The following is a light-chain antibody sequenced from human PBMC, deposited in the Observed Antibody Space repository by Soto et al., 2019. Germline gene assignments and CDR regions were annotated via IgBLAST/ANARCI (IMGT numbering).Light chain of an antibody. CDR2: KAS. J-gene: IGKJ4*01. V-gene: IGKV1-5*03. CDR1: QSISTW. Sequence: DIQMTQSPSTLSASVGDRVTITCRASQSISTWLAWYQQKPGKAPKLLIYKASSLEGGVPSRFSGSGSGTKFNIPISSLQPDDFATYYCQQYNTYPLTFGGGTTVEIK. CDR3: QQYNTYPLT.